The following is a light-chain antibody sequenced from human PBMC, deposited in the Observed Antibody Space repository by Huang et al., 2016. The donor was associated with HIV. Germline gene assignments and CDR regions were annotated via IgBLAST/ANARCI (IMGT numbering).Light chain of an antibody. CDR1: QTVSEH. CDR3: HQYYTLPRT. CDR2: GAS. J-gene: IGKJ1*01. V-gene: IGKV3-15*01. Sequence: EILLTQSPATLSVSPGARVTLSCRASQTVSEHLAWFQQRPGQAPKLLIYGASNRATGIPPRFRGRGSGTEFGLTITNLQSEDFAVYFCHQYYTLPRTFGQGTKVEI.